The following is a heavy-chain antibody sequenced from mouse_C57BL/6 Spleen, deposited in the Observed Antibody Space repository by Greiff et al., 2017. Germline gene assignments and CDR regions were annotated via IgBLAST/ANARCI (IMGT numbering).Heavy chain of an antibody. Sequence: VQLQQSGPELVKPGASVKISCKASGYAFSSSWMNWVKQRPGKGLEWIGRIYPGDGDTNYNGKFKGKATLTADKSSSTAYMQLSSLTSEDSAVSFCALDSSGLSWFAYWGQGTLVTVSA. CDR2: IYPGDGDT. V-gene: IGHV1-82*01. J-gene: IGHJ3*01. D-gene: IGHD3-2*02. CDR3: ALDSSGLSWFAY. CDR1: GYAFSSSW.